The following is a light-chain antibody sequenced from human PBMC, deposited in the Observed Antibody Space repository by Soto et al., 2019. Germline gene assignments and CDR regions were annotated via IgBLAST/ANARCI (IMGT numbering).Light chain of an antibody. J-gene: IGKJ5*01. Sequence: IQMTQSPSSRSASLGDRVTITCQASQDINSYLSWYQQRPGKAPKLLIYDAFTLETGVPSRFSGSGSGSEFIFTISSLQPEEFATYYCQQDDTFPVTFGQRTRR. CDR2: DAF. CDR3: QQDDTFPVT. V-gene: IGKV1-33*01. CDR1: QDINSY.